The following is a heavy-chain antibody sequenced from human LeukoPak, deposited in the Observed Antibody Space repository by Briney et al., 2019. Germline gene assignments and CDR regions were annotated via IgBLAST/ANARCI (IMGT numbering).Heavy chain of an antibody. CDR2: VRSKANSYAT. CDR3: TSRDNYDSSYYMDV. Sequence: VGSLRLSCAASGFTFSGSLIHWVRQASGKGLEWVGLVRSKANSYATSYSASVKGRFTTSRDDSKNTAYLQMNSLNTEDTAIYYCTSRDNYDSSYYMDVWGKGTTVTVSS. V-gene: IGHV3-73*01. J-gene: IGHJ6*03. CDR1: GFTFSGSL. D-gene: IGHD3-22*01.